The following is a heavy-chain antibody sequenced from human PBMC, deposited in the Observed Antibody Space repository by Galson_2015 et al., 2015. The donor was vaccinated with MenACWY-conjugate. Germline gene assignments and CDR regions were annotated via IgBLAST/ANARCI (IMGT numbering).Heavy chain of an antibody. D-gene: IGHD5/OR15-5a*01. CDR3: TRGNDVYRRFDV. CDR2: ISPDGSIT. V-gene: IGHV3-74*01. CDR1: GFTLSDYW. J-gene: IGHJ5*02. Sequence: SLRLSCAASGFTLSDYWMNWVRQAPGKGLVWVSRISPDGSITNYADSVKGRFTISRDNAKNTLQLQMNRLGGDDAAVYYGTRGNDVYRRFDVWGQGTLVTVSS.